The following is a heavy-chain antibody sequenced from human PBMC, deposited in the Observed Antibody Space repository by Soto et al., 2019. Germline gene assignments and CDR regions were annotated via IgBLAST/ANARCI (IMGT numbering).Heavy chain of an antibody. D-gene: IGHD5-12*01. CDR2: INPNVGYT. CDR3: ARENIDDDYSDY. V-gene: IGHV1-46*01. J-gene: IGHJ4*02. Sequence: QVQLVQSGAEVKKPGASVKVSCKASGYTFTNYYVHWVRQAPGQGLEWMGIINPNVGYTKYARKFQGRVTMTGDTSTTTGHLEVSSLRSEDTAMYFCARENIDDDYSDYWGQGTQVTVSS. CDR1: GYTFTNYY.